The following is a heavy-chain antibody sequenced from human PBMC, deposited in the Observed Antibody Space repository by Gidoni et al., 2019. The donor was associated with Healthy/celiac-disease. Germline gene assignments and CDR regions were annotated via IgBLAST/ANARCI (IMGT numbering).Heavy chain of an antibody. Sequence: QVQLVQSGAEVQKPGSSVTVSCKASGGTFSSYAISWVRQAPGQGLEWMGGIITIFGIANYAQKCQGRVTITADKSTSTAYMELSSLRSEDTAVYYCARRGYGDSYYYFDYWGQGTLVTVSS. CDR1: GGTFSSYA. CDR2: IITIFGIA. V-gene: IGHV1-69*17. D-gene: IGHD4-17*01. J-gene: IGHJ4*02. CDR3: ARRGYGDSYYYFDY.